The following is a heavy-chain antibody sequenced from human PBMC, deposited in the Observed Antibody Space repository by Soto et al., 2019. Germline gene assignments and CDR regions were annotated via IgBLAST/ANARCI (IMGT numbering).Heavy chain of an antibody. CDR1: GGTFSSYA. CDR3: ARGPSCGGDCYLFDY. J-gene: IGHJ4*02. Sequence: GASVKVSCKASGGTFSSYAISWVRQAPRQGLEWMGGIIPIFGTANYAQKFQGRVTITADESTSTAYMELSSLTSADTAVYYCARGPSCGGDCYLFDYWGQGSLVTVSS. V-gene: IGHV1-69*13. CDR2: IIPIFGTA. D-gene: IGHD2-21*02.